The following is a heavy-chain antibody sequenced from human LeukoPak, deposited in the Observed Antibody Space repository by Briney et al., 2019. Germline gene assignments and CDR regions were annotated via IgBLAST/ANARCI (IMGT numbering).Heavy chain of an antibody. D-gene: IGHD2-15*01. CDR3: ARENDMGYCSGGRCYKGYNAMDV. CDR1: GFTVSSNY. CDR2: IFSGGST. V-gene: IGHV3-53*01. Sequence: PGGSLRLSCEVSGFTVSSNYMSWVRQAPGKGLEWVSVIFSGGSTYYADSVKGRFTISRDNSKNTLYLQMNSLRAEDTAVYYCARENDMGYCSGGRCYKGYNAMDVWGQGTTVTVSS. J-gene: IGHJ6*02.